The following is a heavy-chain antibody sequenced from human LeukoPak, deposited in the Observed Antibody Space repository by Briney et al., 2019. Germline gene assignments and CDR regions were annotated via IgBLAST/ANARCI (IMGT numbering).Heavy chain of an antibody. D-gene: IGHD2-2*01. CDR2: ISAYNGNT. V-gene: IGHV1-18*01. Sequence: ASVKVSCKASGYTFTSYGISWLRQAPGQGLEWMGWISAYNGNTNYAQKLQGRVTMTTDTSTSTAYMELRSLRSDDTVVYYCARDYRYCSSTSCSRPFISFGYWGQGTLVTVSS. CDR1: GYTFTSYG. CDR3: ARDYRYCSSTSCSRPFISFGY. J-gene: IGHJ4*02.